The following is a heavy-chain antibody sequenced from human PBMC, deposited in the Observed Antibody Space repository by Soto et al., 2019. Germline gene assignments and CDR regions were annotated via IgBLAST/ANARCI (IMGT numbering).Heavy chain of an antibody. CDR1: GGSISSGDYY. J-gene: IGHJ6*02. D-gene: IGHD3-16*01. CDR2: IYYSGST. V-gene: IGHV4-30-4*01. CDR3: AREGGTEAQTYYYYGMDV. Sequence: PSETLSLTCTVSGGSISSGDYYWSWIRQPPGKGLEWIGYIYYSGSTYYNPSLKSRVTISLDTSKNQFSLKLSSVTAADTAVYYCAREGGTEAQTYYYYGMDVWGQGTTATVSS.